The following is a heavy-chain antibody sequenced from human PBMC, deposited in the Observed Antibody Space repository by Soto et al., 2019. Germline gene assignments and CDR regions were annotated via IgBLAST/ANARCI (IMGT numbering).Heavy chain of an antibody. D-gene: IGHD3-22*01. J-gene: IGHJ4*02. CDR1: GGSVSSGNYY. CDR3: ARSMHYSDGSNYSPFDY. Sequence: PSETLSLTCTVSGGSVSSGNYYWSWIRQPPGKGLEWIGYFYYTGSTNYNPSLKSRVTISIDASKNQFSLRLSSVTAADTAVYYCARSMHYSDGSNYSPFDYWGQGTLVIVSS. CDR2: FYYTGST. V-gene: IGHV4-61*01.